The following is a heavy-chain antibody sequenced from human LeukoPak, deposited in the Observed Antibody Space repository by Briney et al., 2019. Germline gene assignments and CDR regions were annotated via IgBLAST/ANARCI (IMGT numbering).Heavy chain of an antibody. CDR3: AKAKGYSYGPPVDY. D-gene: IGHD5-18*01. CDR1: GSTFGDYA. Sequence: HAGGSLRLSCTASGSTFGDYAMSWIRQAPGKGLEWVSAISGSGGSTYYADSVKGRFTISRDNSKNTLYLQMNSLRAEDTAVYYCAKAKGYSYGPPVDYWGQGTLVTVSS. CDR2: ISGSGGST. J-gene: IGHJ4*02. V-gene: IGHV3-23*01.